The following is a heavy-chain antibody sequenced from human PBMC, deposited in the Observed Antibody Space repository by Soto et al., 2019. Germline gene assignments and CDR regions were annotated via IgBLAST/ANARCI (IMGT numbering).Heavy chain of an antibody. V-gene: IGHV4-61*08. Sequence: SETLSLTCTVSGDSISSAVNYWSWIRPQQGKGQERIGYFYYTGSTYYNPSLKSRVTISVDTSKNQFSLKLSSVTAADTAVYYRARVSGSYFFYFDYWGQGTLVTVSS. D-gene: IGHD1-26*01. J-gene: IGHJ4*02. CDR1: GDSISSAVNY. CDR2: FYYTGST. CDR3: ARVSGSYFFYFDY.